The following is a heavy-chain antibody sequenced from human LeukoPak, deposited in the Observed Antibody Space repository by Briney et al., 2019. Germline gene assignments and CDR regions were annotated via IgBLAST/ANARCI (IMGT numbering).Heavy chain of an antibody. D-gene: IGHD2-2*02. V-gene: IGHV4-61*01. CDR1: GGSISSSSYY. J-gene: IGHJ3*02. Sequence: SETLSLTCTVSGGSISSSSYYWSWIRQPPGKGLEWIGYIYYSGSTNYNPSLKSRVTISVDTSKNQFSLKLSSVTAADTAVYYCARVDCSSTSCYTGRAFDIWGQGTMVTVSS. CDR3: ARVDCSSTSCYTGRAFDI. CDR2: IYYSGST.